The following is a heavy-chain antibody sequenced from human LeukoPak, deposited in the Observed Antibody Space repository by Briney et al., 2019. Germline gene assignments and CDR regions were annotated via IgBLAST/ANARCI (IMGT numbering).Heavy chain of an antibody. CDR1: GYTFTCYY. CDR2: INPNSGGR. V-gene: IGHV1-2*06. Sequence: ASVKVSFKSSGYTFTCYYMHWVRQAPGQGQEWMGRINPNSGGRNYAKKFQGRVTITRDTAISTAYMELSRLRSDDTAVYYCARGADSSGISDFDYWGQGTLVTVSS. CDR3: ARGADSSGISDFDY. J-gene: IGHJ4*02. D-gene: IGHD6-19*01.